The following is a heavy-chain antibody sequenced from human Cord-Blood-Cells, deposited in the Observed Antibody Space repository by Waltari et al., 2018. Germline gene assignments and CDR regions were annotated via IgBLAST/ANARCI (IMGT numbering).Heavy chain of an antibody. D-gene: IGHD6-13*01. CDR3: AREDREKGSSWYFDY. CDR2: IYTRGGT. CDR1: GGSISSYY. J-gene: IGHJ4*02. Sequence: QVQLQESGPGLVKPSETLSLTCTVSGGSISSYYWSWIRQPAGKGLEWIGRIYTRGGTTYTPSLKSRVTMAVDTSKNQFSLKLSSVTAADTAVYYCAREDREKGSSWYFDYWGQGTLVTVSS. V-gene: IGHV4-4*07.